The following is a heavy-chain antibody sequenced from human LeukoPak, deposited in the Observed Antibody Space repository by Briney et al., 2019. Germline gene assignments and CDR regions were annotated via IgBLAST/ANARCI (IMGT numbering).Heavy chain of an antibody. CDR3: AKDLGIRITMIAGGGFDY. V-gene: IGHV3-23*01. CDR2: ISSSGGST. D-gene: IGHD3-22*01. Sequence: GGSLRLSCAASGFTFSSYAMSWVRQAPGKGLEWVSAISSSGGSTYYADSVKGRFTISRDNSKNTLYLQMNSLRAEDTAVYYCAKDLGIRITMIAGGGFDYWGQGTLVTVSS. J-gene: IGHJ4*02. CDR1: GFTFSSYA.